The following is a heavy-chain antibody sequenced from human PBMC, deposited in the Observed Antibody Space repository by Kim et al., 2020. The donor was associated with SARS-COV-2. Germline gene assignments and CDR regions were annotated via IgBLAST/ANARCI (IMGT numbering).Heavy chain of an antibody. D-gene: IGHD3-10*01. V-gene: IGHV3-21*01. Sequence: ANSVKGRFTISRDNATNSLYLQRNSLRAEDTAVYYCAGDVYGSGSSRFDPWGQGTLVTVSS. CDR3: AGDVYGSGSSRFDP. J-gene: IGHJ5*02.